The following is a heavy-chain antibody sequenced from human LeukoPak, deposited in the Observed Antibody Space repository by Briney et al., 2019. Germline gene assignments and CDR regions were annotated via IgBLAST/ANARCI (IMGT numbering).Heavy chain of an antibody. D-gene: IGHD6-6*01. CDR3: ARVPIAARPGTTFDP. CDR2: INPNSGGT. Sequence: ASVKVSCKASGYTFTGYYMHWVRQAPGQGLEWMGWINPNSGGTNYAQKFQGRVTMTRDTSISTAYMELSRLRSDDMAVYYCARVPIAARPGTTFDPWGQGTLVTVSS. V-gene: IGHV1-2*02. CDR1: GYTFTGYY. J-gene: IGHJ5*02.